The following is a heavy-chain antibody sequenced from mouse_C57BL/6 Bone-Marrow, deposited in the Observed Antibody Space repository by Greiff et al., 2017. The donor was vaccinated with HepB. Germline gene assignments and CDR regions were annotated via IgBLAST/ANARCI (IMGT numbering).Heavy chain of an antibody. Sequence: EVQLQESGPGLVKPSPSLSLTCSVTGYSITSGYYWNWIRQFPGNKLEWMGYISYDGSNNYNPSLKNRISITRDTSKNQFFLKLNSVTTEDTATYYCARDYGSSSWFAYWGQGTLVTVSA. V-gene: IGHV3-6*01. CDR3: ARDYGSSSWFAY. CDR2: ISYDGSN. J-gene: IGHJ3*01. D-gene: IGHD1-1*01. CDR1: GYSITSGYY.